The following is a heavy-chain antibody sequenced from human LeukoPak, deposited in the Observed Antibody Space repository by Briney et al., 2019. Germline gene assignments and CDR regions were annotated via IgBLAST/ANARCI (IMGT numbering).Heavy chain of an antibody. V-gene: IGHV3-21*01. Sequence: SGGSLRLSCAASGFTFSSYSMNWVRQAPGKGLEWVSSISSSSSYIYYADSVKGRFTISRDNAKNSLYLQMNSLRVEDTAVYYCARASAFEGYFDYWGQGTLDTVSS. CDR3: ARASAFEGYFDY. J-gene: IGHJ4*02. D-gene: IGHD3-3*01. CDR1: GFTFSSYS. CDR2: ISSSSSYI.